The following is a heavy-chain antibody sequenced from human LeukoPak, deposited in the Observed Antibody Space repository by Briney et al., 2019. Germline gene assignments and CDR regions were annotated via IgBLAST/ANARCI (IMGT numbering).Heavy chain of an antibody. V-gene: IGHV4-39*01. CDR2: IYYSGST. CDR1: GGSISSSSYY. J-gene: IGHJ5*02. CDR3: ARRRIVVVAATPGHNWFDP. D-gene: IGHD2-15*01. Sequence: TSETLSLTCTVSGGSISSSSYYWGWIRQPPGKGLEWIVSIYYSGSTYYNPSLKSRVTISVDTSKNQFSLKLSSVTAADTAVYYCARRRIVVVAATPGHNWFDPWGQGTLVTVSS.